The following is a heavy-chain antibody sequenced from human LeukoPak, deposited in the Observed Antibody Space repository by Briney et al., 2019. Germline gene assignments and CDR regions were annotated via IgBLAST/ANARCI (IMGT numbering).Heavy chain of an antibody. CDR3: ARRAGAYSHPYDY. J-gene: IGHJ4*02. Sequence: SETLSLTCTVSSGSISTSNYYWGWVRQPPGKALEWIGNIFYSGSTYYSPSLKSRVTISLDTSRNQFSLKLSSVTAEDTAVYYCARRAGAYSHPYDYWGQGTLVTVSS. CDR2: IFYSGST. CDR1: SGSISTSNYY. D-gene: IGHD4/OR15-4a*01. V-gene: IGHV4-39*07.